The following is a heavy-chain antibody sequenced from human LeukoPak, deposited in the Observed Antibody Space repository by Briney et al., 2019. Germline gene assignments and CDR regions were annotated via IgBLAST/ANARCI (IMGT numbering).Heavy chain of an antibody. V-gene: IGHV3-33*06. CDR2: IWYDGSNK. D-gene: IGHD5-18*01. CDR3: AKRYSSLGAGPFDY. J-gene: IGHJ4*02. Sequence: GGSLRLSCAASGFTFSSYGMHWVRQAPGKGLEWVAVIWYDGSNKYYADSVKGRFTITRDNSKNTLYLQMNSLRAEDTAVYYCAKRYSSLGAGPFDYWGQGTLVTVSS. CDR1: GFTFSSYG.